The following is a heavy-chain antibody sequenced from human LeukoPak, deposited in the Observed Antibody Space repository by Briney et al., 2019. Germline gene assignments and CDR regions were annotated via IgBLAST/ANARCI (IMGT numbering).Heavy chain of an antibody. Sequence: GGSLRLSCAASGFTFSDYYMSWIRQAPGKGLEWVSYISSSGSTIYYADSVKGRFTISRDNAKNSLYLQMNSLRAEDTAVYYCASRSNLGRGIQLLSHYYYMDVWGKGTTVTVSS. D-gene: IGHD2-2*01. CDR3: ASRSNLGRGIQLLSHYYYMDV. J-gene: IGHJ6*03. CDR2: ISSSGSTI. CDR1: GFTFSDYY. V-gene: IGHV3-11*04.